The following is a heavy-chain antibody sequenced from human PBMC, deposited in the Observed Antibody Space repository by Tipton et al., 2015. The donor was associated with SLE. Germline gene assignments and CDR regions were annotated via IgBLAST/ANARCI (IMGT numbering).Heavy chain of an antibody. D-gene: IGHD3-10*01. Sequence: TLSLTCTVSGGSISSGSYYWTWIRQPAGKGLEWIGYLYYAGSTTYNPSLKSRATTLVDTSKNQFSLKLSSVTAADTAVYYCARRGVAAMDVWGQGTTVTVSS. CDR1: GGSISSGSYY. V-gene: IGHV4-61*09. CDR2: LYYAGST. CDR3: ARRGVAAMDV. J-gene: IGHJ6*02.